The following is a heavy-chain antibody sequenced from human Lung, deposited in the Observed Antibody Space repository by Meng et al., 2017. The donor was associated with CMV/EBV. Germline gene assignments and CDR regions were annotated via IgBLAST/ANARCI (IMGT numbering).Heavy chain of an antibody. CDR3: AREEGSYDGSGAFDY. Sequence: ASVXVSXXASGYTFTNYYLHWVRQAPGQGLEWMGMINSRSGTTTYSQKFQGRISMTRDTSTSTVYLDLSSLRSEDSTVYYCAREEGSYDGSGAFDYWGQGTLVTVSS. D-gene: IGHD3-22*01. CDR1: GYTFTNYY. CDR2: INSRSGTT. V-gene: IGHV1-46*01. J-gene: IGHJ4*02.